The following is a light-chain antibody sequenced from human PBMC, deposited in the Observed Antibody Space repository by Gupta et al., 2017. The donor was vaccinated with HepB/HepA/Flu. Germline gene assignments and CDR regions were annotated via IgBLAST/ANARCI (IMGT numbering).Light chain of an antibody. J-gene: IGKJ1*01. CDR2: GAS. V-gene: IGKV3-15*01. CDR1: QRINTN. Sequence: EIVMTQSPATLSVSPGERATLSCRASQRINTNLAWYQQKPGQAPRLLIYGASTRATGIPARFSGSGSGTELTFTISSPQSEDFAVSFCQHYNNWPTEKTFGQGTKVEIK. CDR3: QHYNNWPTEKT.